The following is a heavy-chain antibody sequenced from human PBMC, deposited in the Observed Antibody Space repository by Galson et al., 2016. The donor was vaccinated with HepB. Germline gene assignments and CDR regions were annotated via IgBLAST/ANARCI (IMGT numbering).Heavy chain of an antibody. CDR2: ITSNNGNT. Sequence: QSGAEVKKSGESLKISCKASGYTFSSYGINWVRQAPGQGLEWMGWITSNNGNTKSAQKLQGRVTMTIDTSTSTAYMELRSLRSDDTAVYYCATDLTFGGLIGHYGGQGTLVTVSS. V-gene: IGHV1-18*01. CDR1: GYTFSSYG. CDR3: ATDLTFGGLIGHY. D-gene: IGHD3-16*02. J-gene: IGHJ4*02.